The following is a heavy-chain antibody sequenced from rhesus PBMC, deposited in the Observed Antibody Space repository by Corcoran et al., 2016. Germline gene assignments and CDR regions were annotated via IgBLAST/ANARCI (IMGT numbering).Heavy chain of an antibody. J-gene: IGHJ4*01. CDR2: IYGSSTST. D-gene: IGHD3-16*01. CDR3: ARGGIGGSYYYFDY. Sequence: QVQLQESGPGVVKPSETLSLTCAVSGGSISDSYRWSWIRQPPGKVLEWIGYIYGSSTSTNDNPSLKSRVTISKDTSKNQFSLKLSSVTAADTAVYYCARGGIGGSYYYFDYWGQGVLITVSS. V-gene: IGHV4S10*01. CDR1: GGSISDSYR.